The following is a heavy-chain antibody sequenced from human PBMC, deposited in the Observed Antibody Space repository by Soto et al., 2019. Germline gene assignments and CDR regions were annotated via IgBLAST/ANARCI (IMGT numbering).Heavy chain of an antibody. V-gene: IGHV4-59*01. D-gene: IGHD4-17*01. CDR1: GGSISSYY. Sequence: SETLSLTCTVSGGSISSYYWSWIRQPPGKGLEWIGYIYYSGSTNYNPSLKSRVTISVDTSKNQFSLKLSSVTAADTAVYYCARAGIDYGGNSFDYYYYGMDVWGQGTTVTVSS. CDR3: ARAGIDYGGNSFDYYYYGMDV. J-gene: IGHJ6*02. CDR2: IYYSGST.